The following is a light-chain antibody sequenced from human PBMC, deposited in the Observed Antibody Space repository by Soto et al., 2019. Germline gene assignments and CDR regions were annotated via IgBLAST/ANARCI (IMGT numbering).Light chain of an antibody. Sequence: QSVLTQPRSVSGSPGQSVTISCTVTSSDVGGYNYVSWYQQHPGKAPKLIIYDVSKRPSGVPDRFSGSKSANTASLTISGLQAEDEAHYYCCSYAGSYTFVFGSGTKVTVL. CDR3: CSYAGSYTFV. CDR1: SSDVGGYNY. J-gene: IGLJ1*01. CDR2: DVS. V-gene: IGLV2-11*01.